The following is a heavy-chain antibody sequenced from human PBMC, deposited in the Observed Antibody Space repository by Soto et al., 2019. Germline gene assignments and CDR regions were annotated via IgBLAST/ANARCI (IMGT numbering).Heavy chain of an antibody. J-gene: IGHJ4*02. D-gene: IGHD2-8*02. Sequence: QVQLQQWGAGLLKPSETLSLTCAVYGGSVSAYYWSWIRQPPGKGLEWIGEINHSGSTNYNPSLTSRVTISVDTSKNQFSLKLSSVTAADTAVYYCARGQSSLLLDCWGQGILVTVSS. CDR3: ARGQSSLLLDC. CDR2: INHSGST. V-gene: IGHV4-34*01. CDR1: GGSVSAYY.